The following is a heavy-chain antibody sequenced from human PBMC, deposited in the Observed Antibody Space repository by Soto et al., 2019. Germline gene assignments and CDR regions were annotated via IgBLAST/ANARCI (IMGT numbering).Heavy chain of an antibody. CDR2: IYYSGST. D-gene: IGHD3-10*01. Sequence: SETLSLPCTVSGGSISSGGYYWSWIRQHPGKGLEWIGYIYYSGSTYYNPSLKSRVTISVDTSKNQFSLKLSSVTAADTAVYYCARGRRDGRFGDRPPPYYYYMDVWGKGTTVTVSS. CDR1: GGSISSGGYY. CDR3: ARGRRDGRFGDRPPPYYYYMDV. V-gene: IGHV4-31*03. J-gene: IGHJ6*03.